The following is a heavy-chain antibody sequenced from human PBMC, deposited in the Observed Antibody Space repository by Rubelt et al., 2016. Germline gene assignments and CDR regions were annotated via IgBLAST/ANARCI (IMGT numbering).Heavy chain of an antibody. D-gene: IGHD3-16*01. V-gene: IGHV1-3*01. CDR1: GYTFTSYA. Sequence: QVQLVQSGAEVKKPGASVKVSCKASGYTFTSYAMHWVRQAPGQRLEWMGWINAGNGNTKYSQKLQGRVTITRDTSASTAYMELSSLRSEDTAVYYCSTSPPGGRLVVGEDYFDYWGQGTLVTVSS. J-gene: IGHJ4*02. CDR2: INAGNGNT. CDR3: STSPPGGRLVVGEDYFDY.